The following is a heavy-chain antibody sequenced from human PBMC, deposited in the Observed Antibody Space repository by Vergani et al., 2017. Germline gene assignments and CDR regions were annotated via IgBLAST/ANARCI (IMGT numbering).Heavy chain of an antibody. CDR1: GFTFSSYA. V-gene: IGHV3-23*01. J-gene: IGHJ6*02. D-gene: IGHD1-26*01. Sequence: EVQLLESGGGLVQPGGSLRLSCAASGFTFSSYAMSWVRQAPGKGLEWVSAISGSGGSTYYADSVKGRFTISRDNSKNTLYLQMNSLRAEDTAVYYCARGISGSYFKYYYYGMDVWGQGTTVTVSS. CDR2: ISGSGGST. CDR3: ARGISGSYFKYYYYGMDV.